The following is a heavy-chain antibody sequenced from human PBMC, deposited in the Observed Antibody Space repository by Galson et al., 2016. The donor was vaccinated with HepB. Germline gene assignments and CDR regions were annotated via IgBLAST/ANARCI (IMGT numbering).Heavy chain of an antibody. CDR1: GYTFTTYD. V-gene: IGHV1-18*01. D-gene: IGHD1-26*01. CDR2: ISAYNGNT. CDR3: ARNRFLQSGLDY. J-gene: IGHJ4*02. Sequence: SVKVSCKASGYTFTTYDINWVRQAPGQGPEWMGWISAYNGNTNYAQNLQGRVTMTTDTVTSTVYMELRSLRSDDTAVYYCARNRFLQSGLDYWGQGTRVTVSS.